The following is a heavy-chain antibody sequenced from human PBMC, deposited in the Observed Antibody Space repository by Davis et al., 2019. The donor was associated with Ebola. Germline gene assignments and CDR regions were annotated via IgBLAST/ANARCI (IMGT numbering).Heavy chain of an antibody. V-gene: IGHV3-7*01. J-gene: IGHJ4*02. Sequence: GESLKISCAASGFTFSSYWMSWVRQAPGKGLEWVANIKQDGSEKYYVDSVKGRFTISRDNAKNSLYLQMNSLRAEDTAVYYCARVPRGITIFGVVPPDYWGQGTLVTVSS. CDR2: IKQDGSEK. CDR3: ARVPRGITIFGVVPPDY. D-gene: IGHD3-3*01. CDR1: GFTFSSYW.